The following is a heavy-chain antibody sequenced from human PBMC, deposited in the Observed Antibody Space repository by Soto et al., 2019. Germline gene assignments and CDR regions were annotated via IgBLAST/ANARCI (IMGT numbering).Heavy chain of an antibody. CDR2: GYQSGNT. J-gene: IGHJ4*02. V-gene: IGHV4-39*01. Sequence: SETLCLTCSVSGVSISSSSHYWAWIRQAPGQGLEWIGSGYQSGNTYYNPSLRNRVAVSVDTSTNQISLRVKSVTASDTGVYFCVINALQSAIHLRGPGLLLTV. CDR1: GVSISSSSHY. D-gene: IGHD2-8*01. CDR3: VINALQSAIHL.